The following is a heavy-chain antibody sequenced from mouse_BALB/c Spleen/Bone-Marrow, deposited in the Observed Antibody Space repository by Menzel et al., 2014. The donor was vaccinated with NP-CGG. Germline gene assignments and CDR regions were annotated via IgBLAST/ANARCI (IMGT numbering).Heavy chain of an antibody. D-gene: IGHD2-14*01. CDR1: GYTFTSXW. V-gene: IGHV1-69*02. Sequence: QVQLQQSGAELVRPGASVKLSCKASGYTFTSXWXNWVXQRPXXGLEWIXNIYXXDSYTNYNQKFKDKATLTVDKSSSTAYMQLSSPTSEDSAVHYCTRRDRYDYYAMDYWGQGTSVTVSS. J-gene: IGHJ4*01. CDR2: IYXXDSYT. CDR3: TRRDRYDYYAMDY.